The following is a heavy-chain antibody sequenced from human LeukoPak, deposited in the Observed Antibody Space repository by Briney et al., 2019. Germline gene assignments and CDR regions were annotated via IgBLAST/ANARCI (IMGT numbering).Heavy chain of an antibody. CDR1: GYTFTSYA. V-gene: IGHV1-3*01. Sequence: ASVKVSCKASGYTFTSYAMHWVRQAPGQRLEWMGWINAGNGNTKYSQKFQGRVTITADESTSTAYMELSSLRSEDTAVYYCAREKAYCGGDCYPDYWGQGTLVTVSS. J-gene: IGHJ4*02. D-gene: IGHD2-21*02. CDR2: INAGNGNT. CDR3: AREKAYCGGDCYPDY.